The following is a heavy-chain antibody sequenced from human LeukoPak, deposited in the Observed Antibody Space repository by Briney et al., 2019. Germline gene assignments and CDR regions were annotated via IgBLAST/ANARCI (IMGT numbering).Heavy chain of an antibody. V-gene: IGHV3-53*01. Sequence: GGSLRLSCAASGFTASSNYMSWVRQAPGNGLEWVSVIYSGGSTYYADSVKGRFTISRDNSKNTLYLQMNSLRAEDTAVYYCARGPRNHYYDSSGLLDYWGQGTLVTVSS. CDR3: ARGPRNHYYDSSGLLDY. CDR1: GFTASSNY. CDR2: IYSGGST. J-gene: IGHJ4*02. D-gene: IGHD3-22*01.